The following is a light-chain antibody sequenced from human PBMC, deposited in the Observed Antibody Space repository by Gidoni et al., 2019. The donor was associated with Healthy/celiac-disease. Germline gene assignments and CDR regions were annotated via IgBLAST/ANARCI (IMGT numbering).Light chain of an antibody. J-gene: IGLJ2*01. Sequence: SYVLTQQHSMSVAPGKTARITCGGNNIGSKSVHWYQQKPGQAPVLVVYDDSDRPSGIPERFSGSNSGNTATLTISRVEAGDEADYYCQVWDSSSDHVVFGGGTKLTVL. V-gene: IGLV3-21*03. CDR3: QVWDSSSDHVV. CDR2: DDS. CDR1: NIGSKS.